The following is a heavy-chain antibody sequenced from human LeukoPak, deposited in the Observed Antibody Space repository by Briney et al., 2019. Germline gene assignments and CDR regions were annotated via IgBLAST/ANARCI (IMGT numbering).Heavy chain of an antibody. CDR3: AVSSSWYLDAFDI. J-gene: IGHJ3*02. Sequence: ASVKVSCKASGYTFTGYYMHWVRQAPGQGLEWMGWINPNSGGTNYAQKFQGRVTMTRDTSISTTYMELSRLRSDDTAVYYCAVSSSWYLDAFDIWGQGTMVTVSS. CDR2: INPNSGGT. D-gene: IGHD6-13*01. V-gene: IGHV1-2*02. CDR1: GYTFTGYY.